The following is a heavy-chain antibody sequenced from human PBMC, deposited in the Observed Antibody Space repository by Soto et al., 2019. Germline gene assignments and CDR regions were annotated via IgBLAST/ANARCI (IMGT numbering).Heavy chain of an antibody. V-gene: IGHV1-46*01. CDR2: INPSGGST. CDR1: GYTFTSYY. D-gene: IGHD3-22*01. CDR3: ARGPHYYDSSGYYQFDY. J-gene: IGHJ4*02. Sequence: ASVKVSCKASGYTFTSYYMHWVRQAPGQGLEWMGIINPSGGSTGYAQKFQGRVTMTRDTSTSTVYMELSSLRSEDTAVYYCARGPHYYDSSGYYQFDYWGQGTLVTVSS.